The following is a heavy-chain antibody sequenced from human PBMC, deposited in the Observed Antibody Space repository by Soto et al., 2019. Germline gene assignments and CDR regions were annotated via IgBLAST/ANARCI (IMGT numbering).Heavy chain of an antibody. J-gene: IGHJ4*02. CDR1: GDSISSYY. V-gene: IGHV4-59*01. Sequence: QVQLQESGPGLVKPSGTLSLTCAVSGDSISSYYCMWIRQPPGKGLESIGYLYYGRSANYNPSLKSRVTLSVDTSTNHCSLTLSSMTAADTAVYYCALRSMAVVPEYWGQGTLVTVSS. D-gene: IGHD3-22*01. CDR2: LYYGRSA. CDR3: ALRSMAVVPEY.